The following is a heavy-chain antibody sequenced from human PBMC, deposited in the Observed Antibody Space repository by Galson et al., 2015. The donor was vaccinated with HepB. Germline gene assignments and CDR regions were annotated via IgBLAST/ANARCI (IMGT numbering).Heavy chain of an antibody. J-gene: IGHJ4*02. CDR3: ARNVV. CDR2: IKYDGSEK. Sequence: SLRLSCAASGFIFGNYWMNWVRQAPGKGLEWVANIKYDGSEKYYGASVKGRFTISRDNAKNSLYLEMNSLRAEDTAVYYCARNVVWGRGTLVTVSS. D-gene: IGHD2/OR15-2a*01. V-gene: IGHV3-7*03. CDR1: GFIFGNYW.